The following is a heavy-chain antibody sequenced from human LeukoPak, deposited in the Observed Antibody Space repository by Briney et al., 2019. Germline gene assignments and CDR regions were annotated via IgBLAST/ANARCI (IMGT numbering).Heavy chain of an antibody. D-gene: IGHD2-2*01. CDR2: TYYRSKWYN. CDR3: ARGSFIVVVPAASRVDPGDNYYMDV. Sequence: SQTLSLTCAISGDSVSSNSAAWNWIRQSPSRGLEWLGRTYYRSKWYNDYAVSVKSRITINPDTSKNQFSLQLNSVTPEDTAVYYCARGSFIVVVPAASRVDPGDNYYMDVWGKGTTVTVS. CDR1: GDSVSSNSAA. V-gene: IGHV6-1*01. J-gene: IGHJ6*03.